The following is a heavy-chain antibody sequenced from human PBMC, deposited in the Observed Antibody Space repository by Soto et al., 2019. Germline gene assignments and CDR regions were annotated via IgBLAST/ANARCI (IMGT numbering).Heavy chain of an antibody. J-gene: IGHJ4*02. CDR3: AHAYGGSYLY. Sequence: QISLKESGPTLVKPTQTLTLTCTFSGFSLTTVRVCVVWIRQPPGEALEWLAVVYWDDSKTYRPSLESRLTITKDTAKNQVALTMANMDSLDTATYYCAHAYGGSYLYWSQGTMVTVSS. D-gene: IGHD1-26*01. CDR1: GFSLTTVRVC. V-gene: IGHV2-5*02. CDR2: VYWDDSK.